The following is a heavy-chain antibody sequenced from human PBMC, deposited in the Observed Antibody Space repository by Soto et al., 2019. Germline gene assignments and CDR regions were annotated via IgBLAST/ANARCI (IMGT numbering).Heavy chain of an antibody. V-gene: IGHV3-23*01. CDR1: GFTFSSYA. J-gene: IGHJ4*02. D-gene: IGHD3-3*01. CDR2: ISGSGGST. Sequence: GGSLRLSCTASGFTFSSYAMIWVRQAPGKGLEWVSAISGSGGSTYYADSVKGRFTISRDNSKNTLYLQMNSLRAEDTAVYYCAKLSIFGEIFDYWGQGTLVTVSS. CDR3: AKLSIFGEIFDY.